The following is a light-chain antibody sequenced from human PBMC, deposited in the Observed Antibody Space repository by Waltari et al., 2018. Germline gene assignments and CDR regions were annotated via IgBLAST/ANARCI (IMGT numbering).Light chain of an antibody. J-gene: IGKJ1*01. CDR2: SAS. V-gene: IGKV1-39*01. CDR3: QKSSSTPPWT. Sequence: DIQMTQSPSSLSASVRDRVTIPCRASQSISIYLNWYQQKPGKAPKLLIYSASSLQSGGPSRFSGSGSGTDFTLTISSLQPEDFATYYCQKSSSTPPWTFGQGTKVEIK. CDR1: QSISIY.